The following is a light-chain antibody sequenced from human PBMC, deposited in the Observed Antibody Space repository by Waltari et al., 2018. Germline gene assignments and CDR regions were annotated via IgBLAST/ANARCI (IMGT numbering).Light chain of an antibody. Sequence: EIVMTQSPATLSVSPGERATISCRASQSVSSTLAWYQQNPGQAPGLLIYGASTRATGFPARFSGSGSGTEFTLTISSLQSEDFAVYYCQQYNDWPRTFGQGTKVEIK. CDR3: QQYNDWPRT. J-gene: IGKJ1*01. CDR2: GAS. CDR1: QSVSST. V-gene: IGKV3-15*01.